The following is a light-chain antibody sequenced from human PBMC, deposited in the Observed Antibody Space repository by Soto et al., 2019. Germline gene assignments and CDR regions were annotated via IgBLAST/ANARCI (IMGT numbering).Light chain of an antibody. CDR1: SSDVGAYIY. CDR2: EVS. CDR3: RSYTNSSTVV. J-gene: IGLJ2*01. V-gene: IGLV2-14*01. Sequence: QSALTQPASVSGSPGQSITISCTGTSSDVGAYIYVSWYQQHPGKAPKLMIYEVSNRPSGVSNRFSASKSGNTASLIISGLQAEDEADYYCRSYTNSSTVVFGGGTKVTVL.